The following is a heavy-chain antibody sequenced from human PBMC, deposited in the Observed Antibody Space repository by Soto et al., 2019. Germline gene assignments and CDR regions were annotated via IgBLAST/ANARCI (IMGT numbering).Heavy chain of an antibody. D-gene: IGHD5-12*01. CDR2: IYWDDDK. Sequence: KESGPTLVKPTQTLTLTCTFSGFSLSTSGVGVGWIRQPPGKALEWLALIYWDDDKRYSPSLKSRLTITKDTSKNQVVLTMTNMDPVDTATYYCAHNGRTYSGYDGYYFDYWGQGTLVTVSS. J-gene: IGHJ4*02. CDR3: AHNGRTYSGYDGYYFDY. V-gene: IGHV2-5*02. CDR1: GFSLSTSGVG.